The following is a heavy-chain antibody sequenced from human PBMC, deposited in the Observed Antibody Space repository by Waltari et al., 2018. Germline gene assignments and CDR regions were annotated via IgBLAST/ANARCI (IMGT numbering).Heavy chain of an antibody. J-gene: IGHJ4*02. D-gene: IGHD3-22*01. CDR3: AREKWGYYYDSSGNYFDR. V-gene: IGHV4-61*01. Sequence: QVMLQESGPGLVKASETLSLTCTVSGDSVISGYYYWSWIRQPPGKGLEWIGYIYYSGTTDYNPHLKSRVTISVDTSKNQFSMKLSSVTAADTAVYYCAREKWGYYYDSSGNYFDRWGQGTLVTVSS. CDR1: GDSVISGYYY. CDR2: IYYSGTT.